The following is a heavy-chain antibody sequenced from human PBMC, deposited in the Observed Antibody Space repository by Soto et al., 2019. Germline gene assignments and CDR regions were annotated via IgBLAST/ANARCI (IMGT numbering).Heavy chain of an antibody. CDR1: GGSVSSGSYY. D-gene: IGHD3-16*01. V-gene: IGHV4-61*01. Sequence: SETLSLTCTVSGGSVSSGSYYWSWIRQPPGKGLEWIGYIYYSGSTNYNPSLKSRVTISVDTSKNQFSLKLSSVTAADTAVYYCAREVDGGFDYWGQGTLVTVSS. CDR2: IYYSGST. J-gene: IGHJ4*02. CDR3: AREVDGGFDY.